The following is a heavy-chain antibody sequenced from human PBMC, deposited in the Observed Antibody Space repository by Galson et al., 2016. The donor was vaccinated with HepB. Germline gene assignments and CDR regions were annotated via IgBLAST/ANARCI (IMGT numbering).Heavy chain of an antibody. CDR1: GFSFSSHH. J-gene: IGHJ1*01. CDR3: AGLEQKMDLYFQH. CDR2: ISSDGHLA. D-gene: IGHD6-13*01. Sequence: CAASGFSFSSHHFHWVRQAPGKGLEWVAFISSDGHLADHAESVKGRFTISRDNSKNTLYLQMDSLRTEDTAVYYCAGLEQKMDLYFQHWGQGTLVTVSS. V-gene: IGHV3-30-3*01.